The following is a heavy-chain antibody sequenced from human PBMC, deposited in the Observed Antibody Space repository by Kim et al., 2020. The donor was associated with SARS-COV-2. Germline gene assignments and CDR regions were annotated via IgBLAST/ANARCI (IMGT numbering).Heavy chain of an antibody. CDR1: GFTFDTFA. Sequence: GGSLRPSCAASGFTFDTFAMSWVRQAPGKGLEWVSVISGGAVNKFYADSVRGRFTISRDNSKSTLYLQMNSLRDEDTALYYCAKMVIMDGYNYFYYYAMDVWGQGTTVTVSS. J-gene: IGHJ6*02. D-gene: IGHD2-21*01. CDR2: ISGGAVNK. V-gene: IGHV3-23*01. CDR3: AKMVIMDGYNYFYYYAMDV.